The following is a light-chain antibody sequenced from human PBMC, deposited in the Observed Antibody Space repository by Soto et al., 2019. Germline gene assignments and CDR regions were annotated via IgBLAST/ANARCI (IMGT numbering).Light chain of an antibody. CDR2: AAS. CDR1: ETIASY. V-gene: IGKV1-39*01. Sequence: DIQMTQSPSSLSASVGDRVTITCRASETIASYLNWYQQRPGKAPKLLIYAASSLQSGVPSRFGGSGSGTDFTLTITSLQPEDFATYYCQQTYNPPRTFGQGTRV. CDR3: QQTYNPPRT. J-gene: IGKJ1*01.